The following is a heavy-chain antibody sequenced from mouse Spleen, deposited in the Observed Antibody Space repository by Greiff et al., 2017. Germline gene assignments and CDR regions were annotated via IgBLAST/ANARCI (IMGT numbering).Heavy chain of an antibody. CDR2: IYPGDGDT. V-gene: IGHV1-82*01. D-gene: IGHD3-1*01. CDR3: ARSGAPFDY. Sequence: QVQLQESGPELVKPGASVKISCKASGYAFSSSWMNWVKQRPGKGLEWIGRIYPGDGDTNYNGKFKGKATLTADKSSSTAYMQLSSLTSEDSAVYFCARSGAPFDYWGQGTTLTVSS. CDR1: GYAFSSSW. J-gene: IGHJ2*01.